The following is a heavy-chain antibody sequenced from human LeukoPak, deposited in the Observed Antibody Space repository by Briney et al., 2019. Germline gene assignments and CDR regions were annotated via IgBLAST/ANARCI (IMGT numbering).Heavy chain of an antibody. V-gene: IGHV3-53*01. Sequence: GGSLRLSCAASGFTVSSNYMSWLRQAAGKGLEWVSVMYAGGSTYYADSVKGRFTISRDSSKNTLYLQMNSLRVEDTAMYYCARSGSGWFDYWGQGTLVTVSS. CDR3: ARSGSGWFDY. CDR1: GFTVSSNY. J-gene: IGHJ4*02. D-gene: IGHD6-19*01. CDR2: MYAGGST.